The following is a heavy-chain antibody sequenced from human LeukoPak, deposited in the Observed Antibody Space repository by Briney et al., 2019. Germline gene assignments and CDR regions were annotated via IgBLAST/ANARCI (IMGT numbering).Heavy chain of an antibody. CDR1: GFTFSIYA. J-gene: IGHJ4*02. CDR2: ISGNGGST. CDR3: ARNTGQTSGYSYGFNY. D-gene: IGHD5-18*01. Sequence: PGGSLRLSCAASGFTFSIYAMSWVRQAPGKGLEWVSDISGNGGSTYYADSVKGRFTISRDNSKITLFLQMNSLRAEDTAVYYCARNTGQTSGYSYGFNYWGRGTLVTVSS. V-gene: IGHV3-23*01.